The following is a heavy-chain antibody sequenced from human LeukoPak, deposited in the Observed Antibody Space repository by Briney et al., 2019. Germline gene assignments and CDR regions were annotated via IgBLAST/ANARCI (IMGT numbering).Heavy chain of an antibody. V-gene: IGHV4-34*01. D-gene: IGHD6-13*01. CDR1: GGSFSGYY. CDR3: ARSPLKSSSWFDY. Sequence: SETLSLTCAVYGGSFSGYYWSWIRQPPGKGLEWIGEINHSGSTNYNPSLKSRVTISVDTSKNQFSLKLSSVTAADTAVYYCARSPLKSSSWFDYWGQGTLVTVSS. CDR2: INHSGST. J-gene: IGHJ4*02.